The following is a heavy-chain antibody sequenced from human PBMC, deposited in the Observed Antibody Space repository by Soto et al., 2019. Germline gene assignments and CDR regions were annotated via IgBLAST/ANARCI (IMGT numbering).Heavy chain of an antibody. J-gene: IGHJ6*03. Sequence: PSETLSLTCTVSGGSISSYYWSWIRQPPGKGLEWIGYIYYSGSTNYNPSLKSRVTISVDTSKNQFSLKLSSVTAADTAVYYCARTRAHTVTNPYYYYYYVDVWGKGTTVTVS. D-gene: IGHD4-4*01. CDR1: GGSISSYY. CDR3: ARTRAHTVTNPYYYYYYVDV. V-gene: IGHV4-59*08. CDR2: IYYSGST.